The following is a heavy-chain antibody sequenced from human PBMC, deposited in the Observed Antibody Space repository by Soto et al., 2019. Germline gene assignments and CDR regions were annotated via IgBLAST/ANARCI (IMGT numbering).Heavy chain of an antibody. J-gene: IGHJ6*02. CDR1: GFTFSTYA. D-gene: IGHD2-2*01. Sequence: HPGGSLRLSCAASGFTFSTYAMSWVRQAPGKGLEWVSAISGSGGSTYYADSVKGRFTISRDNSKNTLFLQMNSLRAEDTAVYYCATRRDASYYYYGMDVWGQGTTVTVSS. CDR3: ATRRDASYYYYGMDV. V-gene: IGHV3-23*01. CDR2: ISGSGGST.